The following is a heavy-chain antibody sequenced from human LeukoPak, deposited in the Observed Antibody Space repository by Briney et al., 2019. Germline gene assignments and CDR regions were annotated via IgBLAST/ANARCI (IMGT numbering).Heavy chain of an antibody. CDR3: ARQVAGSGWGVGGWYFDL. CDR1: GGSISSGGYY. Sequence: SQTLSLTCTVSGGSISSGGYYWSWIRQHPGKGLEWIGYIYYSGSTYYNPSLKSRVTISVDTSKNHFSLKLSSVTAADTAVCYCARQVAGSGWGVGGWYFDLWGRGTLVTVSS. V-gene: IGHV4-31*03. D-gene: IGHD6-19*01. J-gene: IGHJ2*01. CDR2: IYYSGST.